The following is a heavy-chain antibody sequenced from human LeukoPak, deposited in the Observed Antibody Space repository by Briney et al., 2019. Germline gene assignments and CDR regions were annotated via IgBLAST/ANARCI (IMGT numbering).Heavy chain of an antibody. V-gene: IGHV4-39*01. CDR2: IYYSGST. CDR1: GGSISSSTYY. D-gene: IGHD2-15*01. CDR3: ERQPSHCSGGSRYLSSWFDP. Sequence: SETLSLTCTVSGGSISSSTYYWGWIRQPPGKGLEWIGTIYYSGSTDYNPSLKSRVTISVDTSKNQFSLKLSSVTASDTAVYYCERQPSHCSGGSRYLSSWFDPWGQGTLVSVSS. J-gene: IGHJ5*02.